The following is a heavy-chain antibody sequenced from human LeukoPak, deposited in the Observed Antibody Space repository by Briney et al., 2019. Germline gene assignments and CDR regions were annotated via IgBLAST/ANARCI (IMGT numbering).Heavy chain of an antibody. CDR2: IYYSGST. J-gene: IGHJ3*02. CDR3: ARRGAGSGYYYGAFDI. V-gene: IGHV4-39*01. D-gene: IGHD3-22*01. CDR1: GGSISSSSYY. Sequence: PSETLSLTCTVSGGSISSSSYYWGWIRQPPGKGLEWIGSIYYSGSTYYNPSLKSRVTISVDTSKNQFSLKLSSVTAADTAVYYCARRGAGSGYYYGAFDIWGQGTMVTVSS.